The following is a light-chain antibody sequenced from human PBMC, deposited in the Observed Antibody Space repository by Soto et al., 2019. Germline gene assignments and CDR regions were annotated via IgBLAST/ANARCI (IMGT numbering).Light chain of an antibody. J-gene: IGKJ1*01. Sequence: DIQMTQSPSTLSASVGDRVTITCRASQSISSWLAWYQQKPGKAPNLLIYRASSLESGVPSRFSGSRSGPEFTLTISSLQPDDFATYYCRQYNSYLWTFGQGTKVDIK. CDR2: RAS. V-gene: IGKV1-5*03. CDR1: QSISSW. CDR3: RQYNSYLWT.